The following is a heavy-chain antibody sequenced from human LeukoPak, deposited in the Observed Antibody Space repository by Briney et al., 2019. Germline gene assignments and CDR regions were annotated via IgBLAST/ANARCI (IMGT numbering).Heavy chain of an antibody. CDR2: FSGSDGPT. J-gene: IGHJ6*03. D-gene: IGHD1-26*01. CDR3: AKRGWEFSFYYYYYMDV. CDR1: GFTFSSYP. V-gene: IGHV3-23*01. Sequence: GGSLRLSCAASGFTFSSYPMSWVRQAQGKGLEWVTSFSGSDGPTRKRHYYADSVKGRFTISRDNSKNTLYLQMNSLRAEDTALYYCAKRGWEFSFYYYYYMDVWGKGTTVTVSS.